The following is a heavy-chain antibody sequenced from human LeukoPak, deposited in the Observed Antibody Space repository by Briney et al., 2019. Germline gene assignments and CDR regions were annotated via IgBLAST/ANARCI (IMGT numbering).Heavy chain of an antibody. CDR3: ARHGSGGSYGY. CDR1: GSSISSYY. J-gene: IGHJ4*02. Sequence: SETRSRTCSVSGSSISSYYWSWIRQPPGKGLEWIGYIHYSGSTNYNPSLKSRVTISVDTSKNQFSLKLSSVTAADTAVYYCARHGSGGSYGYWGQGTLVTVSS. D-gene: IGHD1-26*01. V-gene: IGHV4-59*08. CDR2: IHYSGST.